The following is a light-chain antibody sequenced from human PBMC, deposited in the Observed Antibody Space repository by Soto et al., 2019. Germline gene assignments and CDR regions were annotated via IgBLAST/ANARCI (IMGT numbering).Light chain of an antibody. Sequence: DIQMTQSPSSLSASVGDRVAITCRASHNINTYLNWYQQRSGKAPRLLIYAASSVQGGVPSRFSGSGSGTDFTLTISSLQPEDFATYYCQLSDSSLTFGQGTRLEIE. V-gene: IGKV1-39*01. CDR2: AAS. CDR3: QLSDSSLT. CDR1: HNINTY. J-gene: IGKJ5*01.